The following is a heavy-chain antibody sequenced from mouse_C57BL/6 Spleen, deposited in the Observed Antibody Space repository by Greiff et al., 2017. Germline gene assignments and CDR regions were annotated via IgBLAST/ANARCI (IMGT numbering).Heavy chain of an antibody. CDR1: GYTFTSYW. Sequence: QVQLQQSGAELVMPGASVKLSCKASGYTFTSYWMHWVKQRPGQGLEWIGEIDPSDSYTNYNQKFKGKSTLTVDTSSSTAYLQLSSLTSEDSAVYYCARSLRSYAMDDWGQGTSVTVAS. J-gene: IGHJ4*01. V-gene: IGHV1-69*01. D-gene: IGHD1-1*01. CDR2: IDPSDSYT. CDR3: ARSLRSYAMDD.